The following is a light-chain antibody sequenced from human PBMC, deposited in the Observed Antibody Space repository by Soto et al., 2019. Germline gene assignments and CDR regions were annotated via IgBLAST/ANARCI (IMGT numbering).Light chain of an antibody. V-gene: IGLV2-8*01. CDR1: SSDVGGYKY. CDR2: AVS. CDR3: SSYAGSNNYV. J-gene: IGLJ1*01. Sequence: QSALTQPPSASGSPGQSVTISCTGTSSDVGGYKYVSWYQQYPGKAPKLMIYAVSERPSGVPDRFSGSKSGNTASLTVYGLQAEDEADYYCSSYAGSNNYVFGTGTKVTVL.